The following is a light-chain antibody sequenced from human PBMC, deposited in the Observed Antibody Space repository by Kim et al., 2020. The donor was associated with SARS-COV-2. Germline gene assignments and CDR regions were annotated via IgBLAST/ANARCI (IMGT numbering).Light chain of an antibody. V-gene: IGKV4-1*01. CDR2: WAS. CDR1: QSVLYSSNNKNY. CDR3: QQYYSTPIT. J-gene: IGKJ5*01. Sequence: DIVMTQSPDSLAVSLGERATINCKSSQSVLYSSNNKNYLAWYQQKPGQPPKLLIYWASTRESGVPDRFSGSGSGTDFTLTISSLQAEDVAVYYCQQYYSTPITFGQGTRLDIK.